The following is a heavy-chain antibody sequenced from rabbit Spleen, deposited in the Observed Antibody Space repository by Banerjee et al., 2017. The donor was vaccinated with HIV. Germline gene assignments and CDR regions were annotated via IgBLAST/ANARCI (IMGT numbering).Heavy chain of an antibody. Sequence: QQQLEESGGGLVKPGGTLTLTCKASGIDFSNYNFICWVRQAPGKGLEWIACIYTSSGSTWYASWVNGRFTITRSTSLNTVDLKMASLTAADTATYFCARGAYDSSSGYYDGCYFNLWGQGTLVTVS. CDR2: IYTSSGST. J-gene: IGHJ4*01. V-gene: IGHV1S43*01. CDR3: ARGAYDSSSGYYDGCYFNL. D-gene: IGHD1-1*01. CDR1: GIDFSNYNF.